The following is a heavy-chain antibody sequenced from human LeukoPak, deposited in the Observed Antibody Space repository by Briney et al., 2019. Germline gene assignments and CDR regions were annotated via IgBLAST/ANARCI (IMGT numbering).Heavy chain of an antibody. D-gene: IGHD6-13*01. CDR3: AKKASSWPYFDY. Sequence: GGSLRLSCAASGFTFSSYSMNWVRQAPGKGLEWVSAISGSGGSTYYADSVKGRFTISRDNSKNTLYLQMNSLRAEDTAVYYCAKKASSWPYFDYWGQGTLVTVSS. J-gene: IGHJ4*02. CDR2: ISGSGGST. V-gene: IGHV3-23*01. CDR1: GFTFSSYS.